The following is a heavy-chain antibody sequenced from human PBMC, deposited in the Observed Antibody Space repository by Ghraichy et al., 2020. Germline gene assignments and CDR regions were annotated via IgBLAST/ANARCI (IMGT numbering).Heavy chain of an antibody. CDR2: FYHSGST. CDR1: GYSVSSGYY. Sequence: SETLSLTCGVSGYSVSSGYYWGWIRQPPGKGLEWIGSFYHSGSTYYNPSLKSRVTISLDTSKNQLSLKLSSVTAADTAVYYCARGVGATGLDAFDIWGQGTMVTVSS. CDR3: ARGVGATGLDAFDI. J-gene: IGHJ3*02. V-gene: IGHV4-38-2*01. D-gene: IGHD1-26*01.